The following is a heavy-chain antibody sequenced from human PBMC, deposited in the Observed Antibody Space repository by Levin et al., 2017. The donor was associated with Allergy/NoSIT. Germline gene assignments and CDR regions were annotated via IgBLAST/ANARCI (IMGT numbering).Heavy chain of an antibody. CDR3: VKGAHSRDGYNWYFDL. J-gene: IGHJ2*01. V-gene: IGHV3-30*18. D-gene: IGHD5-18*01. CDR2: ISNDGSNE. Sequence: PGGSLRLSCAASGFSFTTYGMYWVRQAPGKGLEWVAVISNDGSNEYYADSVKGRFTISRDNSKSTLYLQMNSLRPEDTAVYYCVKGAHSRDGYNWYFDLWGRGTLVTVSS. CDR1: GFSFTTYG.